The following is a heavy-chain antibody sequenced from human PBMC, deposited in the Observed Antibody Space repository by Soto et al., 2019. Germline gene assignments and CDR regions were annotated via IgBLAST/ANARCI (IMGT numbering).Heavy chain of an antibody. CDR2: INGDGSTT. J-gene: IGHJ5*02. CDR3: ARGATPSSWSAGGYNWFDP. D-gene: IGHD6-13*01. V-gene: IGHV3-74*01. CDR1: GFTFTDYW. Sequence: GGSLRLSCAASGFTFTDYWMYWVRQVPGKGLVWVSRINGDGSTTNYADSVKGRFTISRDNAKSTLYLQMNTLRAEDTAVYYCARGATPSSWSAGGYNWFDPWGQGTLVTVSS.